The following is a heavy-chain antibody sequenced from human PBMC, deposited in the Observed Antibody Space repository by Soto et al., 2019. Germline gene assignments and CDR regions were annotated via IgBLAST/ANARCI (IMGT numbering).Heavy chain of an antibody. CDR2: IIPIFGTA. CDR3: ARDNDSSGYYYERTYYFDY. J-gene: IGHJ4*02. Sequence: SVKVSCKASGGTFSSYAISWVRQAPGQGLEWMGGIIPIFGTANYAQKFQGRVTITADESTSTAYMELSSLRSEDTAVYYCARDNDSSGYYYERTYYFDYWGQGTLVTVSS. CDR1: GGTFSSYA. D-gene: IGHD3-22*01. V-gene: IGHV1-69*13.